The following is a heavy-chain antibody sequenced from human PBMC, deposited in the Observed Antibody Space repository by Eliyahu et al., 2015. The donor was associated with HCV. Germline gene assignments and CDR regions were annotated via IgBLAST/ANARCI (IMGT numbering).Heavy chain of an antibody. CDR1: GFTFNDHY. CDR2: IRNKANNYTT. D-gene: IGHD3-3*01. V-gene: IGHV3-72*01. CDR3: ARVNYDFWSGRGFLDS. Sequence: VQVGGSLRLSCAASGFTFNDHYMEWVRQAPGQGLEWLGRIRNKANNYTTEYAASVKARFTMSRTDSENSVYLQMNSLKTEDTAVYYCARVNYDFWSGRGFLDSWGQGTLVIVS. J-gene: IGHJ5*02.